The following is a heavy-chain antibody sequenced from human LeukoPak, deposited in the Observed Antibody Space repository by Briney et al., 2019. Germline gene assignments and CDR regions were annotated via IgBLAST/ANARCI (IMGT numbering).Heavy chain of an antibody. CDR3: ARGSGSPTYYFDY. CDR2: ISSSSSYI. J-gene: IGHJ4*02. Sequence: GGSLRLSCAASGFTFSSYSMNWVRQAPGKGLEWVSSISSSSSYIYYADSVKGRFAISRDNAKNSLYLQMNSLRAEDTAVYYCARGSGSPTYYFDYWGQGTLVTVSS. CDR1: GFTFSSYS. D-gene: IGHD1-26*01. V-gene: IGHV3-21*01.